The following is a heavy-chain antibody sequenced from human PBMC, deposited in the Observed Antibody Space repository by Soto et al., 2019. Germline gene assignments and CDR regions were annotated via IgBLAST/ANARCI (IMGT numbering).Heavy chain of an antibody. Sequence: ASVKVSCKASGYTFTSYGISWVRQAPGQGLEWMGWISAYNGNTNYAQKLQGRVTMTTDTSTSTAYMELRSLRSDDTAVYYCARPLRGYSYGTMRHHYYYGMDVWGQGTTVTVSS. CDR3: ARPLRGYSYGTMRHHYYYGMDV. V-gene: IGHV1-18*04. CDR1: GYTFTSYG. CDR2: ISAYNGNT. J-gene: IGHJ6*02. D-gene: IGHD5-18*01.